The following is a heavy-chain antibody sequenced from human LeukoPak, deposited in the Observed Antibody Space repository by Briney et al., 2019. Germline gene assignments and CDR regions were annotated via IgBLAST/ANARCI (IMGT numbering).Heavy chain of an antibody. Sequence: GGSLRLSCAASGFTFSSYGMHWVRQAPGKGLEWVAVISYDGSNKYYADSVKGRFTISRDNSKNTLYLQMNSLRAEDTAVYYCARAGVWFGELLYHFDYWGQGTLVTVSS. CDR2: ISYDGSNK. V-gene: IGHV3-30*03. D-gene: IGHD3-10*01. CDR1: GFTFSSYG. J-gene: IGHJ4*02. CDR3: ARAGVWFGELLYHFDY.